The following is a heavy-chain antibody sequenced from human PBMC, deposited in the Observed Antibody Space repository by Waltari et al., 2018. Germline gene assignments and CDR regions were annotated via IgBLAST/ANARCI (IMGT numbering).Heavy chain of an antibody. CDR1: GFTFTTYG. V-gene: IGHV3-33*08. J-gene: IGHJ4*02. Sequence: QVQLVESGGGVVQPGRSLRLSCAASGFTFTTYGMHWVRQAPGKGLGLCAVIWYDGMKEYYAEAVKGRFTISRDNSKSALYLQMNSLRAEDTAVYYCARAATYGYDYWGQGTLVTVSS. CDR3: ARAATYGYDY. D-gene: IGHD5-18*01. CDR2: IWYDGMKE.